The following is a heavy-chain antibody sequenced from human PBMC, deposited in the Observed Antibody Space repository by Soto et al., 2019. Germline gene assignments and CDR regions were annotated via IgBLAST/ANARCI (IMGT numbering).Heavy chain of an antibody. D-gene: IGHD3-3*01. CDR3: AKFQGRHDFWSGPKYYYGMDV. Sequence: GGSLRLSCAASGFTFSSYAMSWVRQAPGKGLEWVSAISGSGGSTYYADSVKGRFTISRDNSKNTLHLQMNSLRAEDTAVYYCAKFQGRHDFWSGPKYYYGMDVWGQGTTVTVS. CDR1: GFTFSSYA. CDR2: ISGSGGST. V-gene: IGHV3-23*01. J-gene: IGHJ6*02.